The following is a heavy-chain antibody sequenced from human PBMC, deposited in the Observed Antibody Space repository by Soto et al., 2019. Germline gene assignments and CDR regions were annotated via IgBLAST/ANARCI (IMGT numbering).Heavy chain of an antibody. Sequence: VQLVESGGGLVQPGGSLRLSCAASGFIFSSYWMHWVRQAPGKGLVWVSRLHSDGRTTTYADSVKGRFTISRDNAKNTLYLQMNSLRAEDTAVYYCARELPTTIRGGYYYSYGMDVWGQGTTVTVSS. CDR1: GFIFSSYW. CDR2: LHSDGRTT. D-gene: IGHD2-2*02. CDR3: ARELPTTIRGGYYYSYGMDV. J-gene: IGHJ6*02. V-gene: IGHV3-74*03.